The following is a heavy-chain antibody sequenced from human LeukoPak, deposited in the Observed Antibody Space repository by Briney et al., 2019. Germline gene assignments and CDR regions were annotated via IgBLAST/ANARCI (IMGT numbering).Heavy chain of an antibody. Sequence: GGSLSLSCAASGFTFSSHWMHWVRQVPGKGLVWVSRSNSDGSSTSYADSVKGRFTISRDNAKDTLYLQMNSLRAEDTAVYYCARASGLGTTKVVDYWGQGTLVTVSS. D-gene: IGHD1-26*01. V-gene: IGHV3-74*01. CDR1: GFTFSSHW. CDR2: SNSDGSST. J-gene: IGHJ4*02. CDR3: ARASGLGTTKVVDY.